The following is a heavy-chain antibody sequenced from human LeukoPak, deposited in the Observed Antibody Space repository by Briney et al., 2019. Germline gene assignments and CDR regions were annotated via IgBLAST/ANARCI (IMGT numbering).Heavy chain of an antibody. CDR1: GFTFSSYA. J-gene: IGHJ6*02. Sequence: PGGSLRLSCAASGFTFSSYAMSWVRQAPGKGLEWVAVISYDGSNKYYADSVKGRFTISRDNSKNTLYLQMNSLRAEDTAVYYCARDSSTSLRTYYYYYGMDVWGQGTTVTVSS. CDR3: ARDSSTSLRTYYYYYGMDV. D-gene: IGHD2-2*01. CDR2: ISYDGSNK. V-gene: IGHV3-30*04.